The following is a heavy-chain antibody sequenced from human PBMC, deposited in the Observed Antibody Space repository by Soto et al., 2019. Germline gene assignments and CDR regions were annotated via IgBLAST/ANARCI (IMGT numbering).Heavy chain of an antibody. Sequence: TSETLSLTCAVYGGSFSGYYWSWIRQPPGKGLEWIGEINHSGSTNYNPSLKSRVTISVDTSKNQFSLKLSSVTAADTAVYYCARGSRVVVATGTWFDPWGQGTLVTVSS. V-gene: IGHV4-34*01. J-gene: IGHJ5*02. CDR3: ARGSRVVVATGTWFDP. CDR1: GGSFSGYY. CDR2: INHSGST. D-gene: IGHD2-15*01.